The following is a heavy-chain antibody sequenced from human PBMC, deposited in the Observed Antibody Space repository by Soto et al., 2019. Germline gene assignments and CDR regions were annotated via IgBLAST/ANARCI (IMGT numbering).Heavy chain of an antibody. CDR2: IYYSGST. V-gene: IGHV4-61*08. D-gene: IGHD3-22*01. J-gene: IGHJ4*02. Sequence: SETLSLTCTLSGRSMSSRGYCWCWIRHHPGTGVEWIGYIYYSGSTYYNPSLKSRVTISVDTSKNQFSLKLSSVTAADTAVYYCARAPEHYDSSGYERVHFDYWGQETLVTVSS. CDR1: GRSMSSRGYC. CDR3: ARAPEHYDSSGYERVHFDY.